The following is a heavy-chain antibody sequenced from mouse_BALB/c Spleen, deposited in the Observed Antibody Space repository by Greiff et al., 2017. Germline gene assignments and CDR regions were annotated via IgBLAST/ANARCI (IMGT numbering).Heavy chain of an antibody. Sequence: EVKLVESGGGLVKPGGSLKLSCAASGFTFSSYAMSWVRQTPEKRLEWVASISSGGSTYYPDSVKGRFTISRENARNILYLQMSSLRSEDTAMYYCARGGGNYFLYAMDYWGQGTSVTVSS. V-gene: IGHV5-6-5*01. D-gene: IGHD2-1*01. CDR1: GFTFSSYA. CDR2: ISSGGST. CDR3: ARGGGNYFLYAMDY. J-gene: IGHJ4*01.